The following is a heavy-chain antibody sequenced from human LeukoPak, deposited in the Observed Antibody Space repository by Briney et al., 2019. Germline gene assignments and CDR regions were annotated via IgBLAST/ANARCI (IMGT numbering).Heavy chain of an antibody. CDR1: NGSISSYY. CDR3: ARSCDGGPCNYFYYGMDV. D-gene: IGHD2-21*01. J-gene: IGHJ6*02. Sequence: SETLSLTCSVSNGSISSYYWSWIRQPPGKGLEWVGYIYSSGSTNYNPSLRSRVTISLDTSKKQFSLKLTSVTAADTAMYFCARSCDGGPCNYFYYGMDVWGQGTTVTVSS. V-gene: IGHV4-4*08. CDR2: IYSSGST.